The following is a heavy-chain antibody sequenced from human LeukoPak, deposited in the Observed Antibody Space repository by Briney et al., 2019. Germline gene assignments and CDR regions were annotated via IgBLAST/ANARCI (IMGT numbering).Heavy chain of an antibody. J-gene: IGHJ4*02. V-gene: IGHV4-39*01. CDR1: GDSISSSRFY. CDR3: ARRDVGATIDY. CDR2: ILYTGRT. D-gene: IGHD1-26*01. Sequence: SETLSLTCTVSGDSISSSRFYWAWIRQPPGKGLEWIGSILYTGRTFYNPSLKSRVTISVDTSKNQFSLRLGSVTASDTAVYYCARRDVGATIDYWGQRTLVTVSS.